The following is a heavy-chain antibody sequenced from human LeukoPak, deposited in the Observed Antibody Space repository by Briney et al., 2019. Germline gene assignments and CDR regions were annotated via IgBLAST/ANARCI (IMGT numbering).Heavy chain of an antibody. J-gene: IGHJ4*02. CDR2: ISYDGSNK. Sequence: GGSLRLSCAASGFTFMTYEMNWVRQAPGKGLEWVAVISYDGSNKYYADSVKGRFTISRDNSKNTLYLQMNSLRAEDTAVYYCAREVFSLGRASDYWGQGTLVTVSS. CDR3: AREVFSLGRASDY. CDR1: GFTFMTYE. D-gene: IGHD3-9*01. V-gene: IGHV3-30*01.